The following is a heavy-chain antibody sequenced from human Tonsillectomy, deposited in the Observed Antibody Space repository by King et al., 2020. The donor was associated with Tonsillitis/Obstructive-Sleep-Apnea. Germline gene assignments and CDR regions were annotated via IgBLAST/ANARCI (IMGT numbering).Heavy chain of an antibody. D-gene: IGHD2-2*01. CDR3: ANLGYCITTSCYPPLDAFDI. CDR1: AYTFTSYA. CDR2: INTNTGNP. V-gene: IGHV7-4-1*02. J-gene: IGHJ3*02. Sequence: QLVQSGSELKKPGASVKVSCKASAYTFTSYALNWVRQAPGQGLEWMGWINTNTGNPTYAQGFTGRFVFSLDTSVSTAYLQISSLKAEDTAFYYCANLGYCITTSCYPPLDAFDIWGQGTMVTVSS.